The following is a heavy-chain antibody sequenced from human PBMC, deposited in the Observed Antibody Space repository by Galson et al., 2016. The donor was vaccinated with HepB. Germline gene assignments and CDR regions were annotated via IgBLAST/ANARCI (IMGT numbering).Heavy chain of an antibody. CDR2: IDWDDDK. Sequence: PALVKPTQTLTLTCTFSGFSLSNPGVCVSWIRQPPGKALEWLARIDWDDDKYYSTSLKTRLTISKGTSNNQVVLTMANMDPVDTSTYYCARHGGSGNADYWGQGTLVTVSS. D-gene: IGHD2-15*01. CDR3: ARHGGSGNADY. V-gene: IGHV2-70*11. J-gene: IGHJ4*02. CDR1: GFSLSNPGVC.